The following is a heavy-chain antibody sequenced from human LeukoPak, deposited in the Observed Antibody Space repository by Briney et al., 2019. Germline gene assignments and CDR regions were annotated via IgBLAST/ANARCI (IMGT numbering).Heavy chain of an antibody. D-gene: IGHD3-3*01. CDR3: ARGSRSTYYDFWSGSNDAFDI. CDR1: GGTLSSYA. Sequence: SVKVSCKASGGTLSSYAISWVRQAHGQGLEWMGGIIPIFGTANYAQKFQGRVTITTDESTSTAYMELSSLRSEDTAVYYCARGSRSTYYDFWSGSNDAFDIWGQGTMVTVSS. J-gene: IGHJ3*02. V-gene: IGHV1-69*05. CDR2: IIPIFGTA.